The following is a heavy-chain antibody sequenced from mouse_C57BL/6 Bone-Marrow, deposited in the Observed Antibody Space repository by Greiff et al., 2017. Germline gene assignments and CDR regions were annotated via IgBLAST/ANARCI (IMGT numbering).Heavy chain of an antibody. CDR1: GYTFTSYW. J-gene: IGHJ1*03. Sequence: QVQLQQSGAELVKPGASVKMSCKASGYTFTSYWITWVKQRPGQGLEWIGDIYPGSGSTNYNEKFKSKATLTVDTSSSTAYMQLSSLTSEDSAVYYCARIRATVAGYFDVWGTGTTVTVSS. D-gene: IGHD1-1*01. CDR3: ARIRATVAGYFDV. CDR2: IYPGSGST. V-gene: IGHV1-55*01.